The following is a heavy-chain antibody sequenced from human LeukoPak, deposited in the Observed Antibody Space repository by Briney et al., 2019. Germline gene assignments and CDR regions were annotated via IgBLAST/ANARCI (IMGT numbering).Heavy chain of an antibody. V-gene: IGHV3-30*02. CDR2: IRYDGSNK. D-gene: IGHD6-13*01. CDR1: GFTFSSYG. Sequence: GGSLRLSCAASGFTFSSYGMHWVRQAPGKGLEWVAFIRYDGSNKYYADSVKDRFTISRDNSKNTLYLQMNSLRAEDTAVYYCAKEIFAYSSSWFDYWGQGTLVTVSS. CDR3: AKEIFAYSSSWFDY. J-gene: IGHJ5*01.